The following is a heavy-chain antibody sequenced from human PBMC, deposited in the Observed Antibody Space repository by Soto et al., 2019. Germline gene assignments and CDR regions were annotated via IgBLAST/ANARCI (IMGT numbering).Heavy chain of an antibody. J-gene: IGHJ4*02. Sequence: SDTRSLTCAGYGGAFSGYYWTWIRQPPGTGLEWIGEINHSGSTNYNPSLKSRVTISVDTYKNQFSLKLTSVAAADTAGDYCARHPIPARLPDWAQGP. V-gene: IGHV4-34*01. CDR2: INHSGST. CDR3: ARHPIPARLPD. D-gene: IGHD2-21*01. CDR1: GGAFSGYY.